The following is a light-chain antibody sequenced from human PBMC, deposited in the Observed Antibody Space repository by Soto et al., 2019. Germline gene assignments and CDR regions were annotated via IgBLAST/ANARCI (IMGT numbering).Light chain of an antibody. CDR1: QTISGY. V-gene: IGKV1-39*01. J-gene: IGKJ5*01. CDR2: AAS. CDR3: QQRSNWPSIT. Sequence: DIQMTQSPSSLSASVGDRVTITCRASQTISGYLNWYQQKPGKAPELLIYAASYLGNGVPSRFSGSGSGTYFTLTISSLEPEDFAVYYCQQRSNWPSITFGQGTRLEIK.